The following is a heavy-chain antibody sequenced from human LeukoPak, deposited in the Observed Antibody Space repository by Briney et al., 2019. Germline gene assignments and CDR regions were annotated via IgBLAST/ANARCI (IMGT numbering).Heavy chain of an antibody. CDR2: MYYSGTT. Sequence: SETLSLTCTVSVGSISSYYWSWIRQPPGKGLEWIGYMYYSGTTNYNPSLKSRVTISVDTSKNQYSLKLSSVTAADTAVYYCARGYGDHDYWGQGTLVTVSS. V-gene: IGHV4-59*01. D-gene: IGHD4-17*01. CDR1: VGSISSYY. CDR3: ARGYGDHDY. J-gene: IGHJ4*02.